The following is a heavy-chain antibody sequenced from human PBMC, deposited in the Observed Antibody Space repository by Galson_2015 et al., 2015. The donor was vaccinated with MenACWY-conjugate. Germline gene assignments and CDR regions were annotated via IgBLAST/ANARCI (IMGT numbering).Heavy chain of an antibody. Sequence: SLRLSCATSGFAFPDFLMGWFRQAPGKGLEWVGYIQSKNYGANTQYAASVKDRFSISRDDSRSIAYLQMESLKAEDTALYYCTRAGHRYCSSTNCPFDHWGQGALVTVSS. V-gene: IGHV3-49*03. CDR1: GFAFPDFL. J-gene: IGHJ4*02. D-gene: IGHD2-2*01. CDR3: TRAGHRYCSSTNCPFDH. CDR2: IQSKNYGANT.